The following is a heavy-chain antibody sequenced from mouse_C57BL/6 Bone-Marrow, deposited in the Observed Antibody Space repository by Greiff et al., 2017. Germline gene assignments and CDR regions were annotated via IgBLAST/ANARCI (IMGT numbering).Heavy chain of an antibody. D-gene: IGHD4-1*01. CDR3: ARRYWVDY. Sequence: EVQLQESGPELVKPGASVKISCKASGYTFTDYYMNWVKQSHGKSLEWIGDINPNNGGTSYNQKFKGKATLTVDKSSSTAYMELRSLTSEDSAVYYCARRYWVDYWGQGTTLTVSS. CDR2: INPNNGGT. CDR1: GYTFTDYY. V-gene: IGHV1-26*01. J-gene: IGHJ2*01.